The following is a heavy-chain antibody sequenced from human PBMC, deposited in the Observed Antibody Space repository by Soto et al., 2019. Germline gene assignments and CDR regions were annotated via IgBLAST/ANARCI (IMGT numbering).Heavy chain of an antibody. Sequence: SETLSLTCGVSGGSISKGGYSWSWIRQPPGKGLEWIGYTDHSGSTNYKSSLKSRLTISLDRSKNQFSLQLRSVTAADTAVYYCARESDFWDDAYMRTFDIWGQGTKVTVSS. CDR3: ARESDFWDDAYMRTFDI. V-gene: IGHV4-30-2*01. J-gene: IGHJ3*02. CDR1: GGSISKGGYS. D-gene: IGHD3-3*01. CDR2: TDHSGST.